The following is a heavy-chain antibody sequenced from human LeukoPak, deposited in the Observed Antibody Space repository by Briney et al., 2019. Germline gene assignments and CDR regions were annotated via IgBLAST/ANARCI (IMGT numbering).Heavy chain of an antibody. D-gene: IGHD7-27*01. CDR3: ARQNWASGDY. CDR2: IYPDDSDS. Sequence: GESLKISCQGSGYRFTNYWIAWVHQGPGKGLEWMGIIYPDDSDSRYSPSFQGQVTMSVDKSISTAYLQLSSLKTSDTAIYYCARQNWASGDYWGQGTLVTVSS. J-gene: IGHJ4*02. CDR1: GYRFTNYW. V-gene: IGHV5-51*07.